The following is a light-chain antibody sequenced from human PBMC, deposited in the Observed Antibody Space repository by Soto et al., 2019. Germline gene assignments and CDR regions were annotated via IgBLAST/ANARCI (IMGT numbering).Light chain of an antibody. CDR1: QSVSSN. J-gene: IGKJ1*01. Sequence: EIVMTQSPATLSVSPGERATLSCRASQSVSSNLAWYQQKPGQAPRLLIYRASTRATGIPDRFSSSESGTDFTLTISRLEPADFAVYYCQQYGNSPQTFGQGTKVDIK. CDR3: QQYGNSPQT. CDR2: RAS. V-gene: IGKV3D-15*01.